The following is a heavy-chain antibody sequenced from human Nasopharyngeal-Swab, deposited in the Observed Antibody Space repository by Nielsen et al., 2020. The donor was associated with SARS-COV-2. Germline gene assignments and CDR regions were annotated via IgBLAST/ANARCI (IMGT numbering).Heavy chain of an antibody. CDR1: GYTFTGYY. D-gene: IGHD4-17*01. J-gene: IGHJ3*02. V-gene: IGHV1-2*06. Sequence: ASVKVSCKASGYTFTGYYMHWVRQAPGQGLEWMGRINPNSGGTNYAQKFQGRVTMTRDTSISTAYMELSRLRSNDTAVYYCARARTPYDDSDGFDIWGQGTMVSVSS. CDR3: ARARTPYDDSDGFDI. CDR2: INPNSGGT.